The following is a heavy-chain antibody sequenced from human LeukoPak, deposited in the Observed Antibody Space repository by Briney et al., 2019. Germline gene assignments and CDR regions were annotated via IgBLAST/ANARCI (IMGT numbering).Heavy chain of an antibody. V-gene: IGHV3-30*02. D-gene: IGHD3-22*01. Sequence: GGSLRLSCAASGFTFSSYGMHWVRQAPGKGLEWVAFIRYDGSNKYYADSVKGRFTISRDNSKNTLYLQMNSLRAEDTAVYYCAKDESVYYYDSSGLPSVFDIWGQGTMVTVSS. CDR2: IRYDGSNK. J-gene: IGHJ3*02. CDR3: AKDESVYYYDSSGLPSVFDI. CDR1: GFTFSSYG.